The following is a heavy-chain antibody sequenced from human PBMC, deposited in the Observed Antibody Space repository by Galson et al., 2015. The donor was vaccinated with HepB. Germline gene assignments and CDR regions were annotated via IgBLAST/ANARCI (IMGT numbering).Heavy chain of an antibody. D-gene: IGHD7-27*01. J-gene: IGHJ3*02. CDR1: EFTFSSYV. V-gene: IGHV3-23*01. CDR3: AKDRGTGDGAFDI. CDR2: IRGSGGNT. Sequence: SLRLSCAAFEFTFSSYVMSWVRQAPGKGLEWVSTIRGSGGNTYDADSAEGRFTISRDNSKNTLYLQMNSLRAEDTAVYYCAKDRGTGDGAFDIWGQGTMVTVSS.